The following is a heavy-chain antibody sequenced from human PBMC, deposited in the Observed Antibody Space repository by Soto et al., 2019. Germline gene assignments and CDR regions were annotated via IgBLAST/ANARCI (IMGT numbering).Heavy chain of an antibody. V-gene: IGHV4-59*08. Sequence: SEILSLTCTVSGGYISSYYWSWIRQPPGKGLEWIGYIYYSGSTNYNPSLKSRVTISRDNADNSLYLQMDSLRVEDTAVYYCARDSSRYKFFDSWGQGTLVTVSS. CDR1: GGYISSYY. D-gene: IGHD6-13*01. CDR3: ARDSSRYKFFDS. CDR2: IYYSGST. J-gene: IGHJ4*02.